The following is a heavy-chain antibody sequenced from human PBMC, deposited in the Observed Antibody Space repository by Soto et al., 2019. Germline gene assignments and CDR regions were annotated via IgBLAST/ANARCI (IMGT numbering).Heavy chain of an antibody. J-gene: IGHJ4*02. CDR3: ARGFVVVAAPDFDY. Sequence: VQLVESGGGVVQPGRSLRLSCAASGFTFSSYAMHWVRRAPGKGLEWVAAISNDGSNNYYADSVKGRFTISRDNSKSTLYVEMNSLRGEDTAAYYCARGFVVVAAPDFDYWGQGTLVTVSS. CDR2: ISNDGSNN. CDR1: GFTFSSYA. V-gene: IGHV3-30-3*01. D-gene: IGHD2-15*01.